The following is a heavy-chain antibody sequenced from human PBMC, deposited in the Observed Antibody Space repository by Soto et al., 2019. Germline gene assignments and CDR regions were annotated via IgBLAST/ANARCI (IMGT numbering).Heavy chain of an antibody. CDR2: ISGSGGDT. Sequence: EVQLLESGGGVVQPGGSLRLSCAASGFTFSAYAMSWVRQAPGKGLEWVSVISGSGGDTYYADSVKGRFTISRDNSKNTLYLQMNSLRAEDTAVYYCARQEYSTTWYLKYWGQGTLVTVSS. J-gene: IGHJ4*02. CDR3: ARQEYSTTWYLKY. D-gene: IGHD6-13*01. V-gene: IGHV3-23*01. CDR1: GFTFSAYA.